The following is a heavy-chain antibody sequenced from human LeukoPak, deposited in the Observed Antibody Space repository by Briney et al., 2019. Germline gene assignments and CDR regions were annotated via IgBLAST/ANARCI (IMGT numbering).Heavy chain of an antibody. Sequence: ASVKVSCKASGYTFTGYYIHWVRQAPGQGLEWMGWINPNSGGTNYAQKFQGRVTMTRDTSISTAYMELSRLRSDDTAVYYCARGSLMYYYDSSGYSDIDYWGQGTLVTVSS. CDR3: ARGSLMYYYDSSGYSDIDY. CDR1: GYTFTGYY. V-gene: IGHV1-2*02. CDR2: INPNSGGT. D-gene: IGHD3-22*01. J-gene: IGHJ4*02.